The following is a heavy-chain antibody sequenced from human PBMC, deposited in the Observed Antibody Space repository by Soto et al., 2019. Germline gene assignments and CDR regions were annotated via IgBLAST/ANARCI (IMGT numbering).Heavy chain of an antibody. CDR3: AKDFGSSWYYYGMDV. V-gene: IGHV3-30*18. D-gene: IGHD6-13*01. Sequence: QVQLVESGGGVVQPGRSLRLSCAASGFTFSSYGMHWVRQAPGKGLEWVAVISYDGSNKYYADSVKGRFTISRDKYKNTLYLQMNSLRAEDTAVYYCAKDFGSSWYYYGMDVWGQGTTVTVSS. CDR2: ISYDGSNK. J-gene: IGHJ6*02. CDR1: GFTFSSYG.